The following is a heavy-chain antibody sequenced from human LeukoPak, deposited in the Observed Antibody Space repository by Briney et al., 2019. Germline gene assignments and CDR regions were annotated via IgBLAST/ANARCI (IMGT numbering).Heavy chain of an antibody. CDR2: IIPIFGTA. CDR3: ATDIRITMVRGVTI. CDR1: GGTFSSYA. J-gene: IGHJ4*02. V-gene: IGHV1-69*13. D-gene: IGHD3-10*01. Sequence: GASVKVSCKASGGTFSSYAISWVRQAPGQGLEWMGGIIPIFGTANYAQKFQGRVTITADESTSTAYMELSSLRSEDTAVYYCATDIRITMVRGVTIWGQGTLVTVSS.